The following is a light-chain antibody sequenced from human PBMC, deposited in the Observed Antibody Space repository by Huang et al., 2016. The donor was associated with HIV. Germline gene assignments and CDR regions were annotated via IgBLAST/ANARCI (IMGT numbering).Light chain of an antibody. CDR3: QQYNKWPPYT. CDR2: GAS. J-gene: IGKJ2*01. Sequence: VMTQSPATLSVSPGERATLTCSASESILRNLAWYQQRPGQPPRRLIYGASVRLPGIPDRFRGSGSGTEFSLTISSLQSEDFAVYYCQQYNKWPPYTYGQGTKLEIK. V-gene: IGKV3-15*01. CDR1: ESILRN.